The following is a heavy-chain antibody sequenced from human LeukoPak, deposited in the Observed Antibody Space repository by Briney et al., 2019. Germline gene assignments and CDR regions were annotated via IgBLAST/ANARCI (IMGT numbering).Heavy chain of an antibody. Sequence: GGSLRLSCAASGFSFSDYYMSWIRQAPGKGLEWVSYISSSSAYTAYPDSVKGRFTISRDNAKNSLYLQMSSLRTADTAVYYCARSAGYNSGWYAFDIWGQGTMVTVSS. CDR2: ISSSSAYT. CDR1: GFSFSDYY. D-gene: IGHD6-19*01. J-gene: IGHJ3*02. V-gene: IGHV3-11*06. CDR3: ARSAGYNSGWYAFDI.